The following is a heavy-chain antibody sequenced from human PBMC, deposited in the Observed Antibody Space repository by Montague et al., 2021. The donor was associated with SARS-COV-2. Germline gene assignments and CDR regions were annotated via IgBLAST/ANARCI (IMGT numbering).Heavy chain of an antibody. J-gene: IGHJ4*02. Sequence: SETLSLTCAVYRGSFHIFSWCWICQSPGKGLEWIGEIDHSGNTNSNPSLTIRVTISVDTSKNQYSLNLTSVTAADTAMYFCSRGSRVVGITPGFRYWGQGTQVAVSS. CDR1: RGSFHIFS. CDR3: SRGSRVVGITPGFRY. V-gene: IGHV4-34*01. CDR2: IDHSGNT. D-gene: IGHD2-21*01.